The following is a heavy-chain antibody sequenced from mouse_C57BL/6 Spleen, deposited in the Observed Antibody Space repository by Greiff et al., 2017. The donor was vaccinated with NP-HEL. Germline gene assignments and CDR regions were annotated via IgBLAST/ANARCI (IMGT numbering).Heavy chain of an antibody. CDR3: ARPTSSSYYFDY. V-gene: IGHV1-50*01. Sequence: QVQLQQPGAELVKPGASVKLSCKASGYTFTSYWMQWVKQRPGQGLEWIGEIDPSDGYTNYNQKFKGKATLTVDTSSSTAYMQLSSLTSEDSAVYYCARPTSSSYYFDYWGQGTTLTVSS. J-gene: IGHJ2*01. CDR2: IDPSDGYT. CDR1: GYTFTSYW. D-gene: IGHD1-1*01.